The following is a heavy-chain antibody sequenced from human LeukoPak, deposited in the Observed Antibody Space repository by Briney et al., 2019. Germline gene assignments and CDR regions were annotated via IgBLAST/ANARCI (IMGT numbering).Heavy chain of an antibody. CDR1: GGSFSGYY. Sequence: SETLSFTCAVYGGSFSGYYWSWIRQPPGKGLEWIGEINHSGSTNYNPSLKSRVTISVDTSKNQFSLKLSSVTAADTAVYYCARGCGTGYSSSCYWGQGTLVTVSS. D-gene: IGHD6-13*01. J-gene: IGHJ4*02. CDR2: INHSGST. CDR3: ARGCGTGYSSSCY. V-gene: IGHV4-34*01.